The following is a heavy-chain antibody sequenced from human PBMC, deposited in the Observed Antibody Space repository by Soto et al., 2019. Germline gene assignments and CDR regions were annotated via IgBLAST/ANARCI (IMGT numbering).Heavy chain of an antibody. D-gene: IGHD1-1*01. V-gene: IGHV4-39*01. Sequence: LSLTCTVSGGSISSSSYYWGWIRQPPGRGLEWIGNIFYSGTTNYNPSLKSRVTISVDTSKNQFSLKLSSVTAADTAVYYCARPARQGTVSCDYWGQGILVTVSS. CDR1: GGSISSSSYY. CDR3: ARPARQGTVSCDY. J-gene: IGHJ4*02. CDR2: IFYSGTT.